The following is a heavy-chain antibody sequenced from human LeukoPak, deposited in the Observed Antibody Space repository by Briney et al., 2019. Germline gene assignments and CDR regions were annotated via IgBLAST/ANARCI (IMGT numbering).Heavy chain of an antibody. CDR2: ISSGSSYI. CDR3: ARVGYCGGGSRPSAVDY. V-gene: IGHV3-21*01. D-gene: IGHD2-15*01. Sequence: GGPVRLSRAACGFTFSSYSKNGLRPAPGRGLVWGSCISSGSSYINYADSVKGRITIATDNAKNSLYLRMISLRAADTAVYDCARVGYCGGGSRPSAVDYWGQGTLVTVSS. J-gene: IGHJ4*02. CDR1: GFTFSSYS.